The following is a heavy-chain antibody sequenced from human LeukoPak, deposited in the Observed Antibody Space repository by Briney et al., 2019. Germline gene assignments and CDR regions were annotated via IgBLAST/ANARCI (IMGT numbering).Heavy chain of an antibody. D-gene: IGHD6-6*01. Sequence: SETLSLTCTVSGGSISSYYWSWIRQPPGKGLEWIGYIYYSGSTNYNPSLKSRVTISVGTSKNQFSLKLSSVTAADTAVYYCARGEEHSSSSNYFDYWGQGTLVTVSS. J-gene: IGHJ4*02. CDR1: GGSISSYY. CDR3: ARGEEHSSSSNYFDY. V-gene: IGHV4-59*01. CDR2: IYYSGST.